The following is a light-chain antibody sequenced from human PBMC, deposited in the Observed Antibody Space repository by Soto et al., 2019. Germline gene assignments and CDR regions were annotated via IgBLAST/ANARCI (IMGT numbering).Light chain of an antibody. CDR2: DAS. J-gene: IGKJ5*01. CDR3: QQRSNWPIT. CDR1: QSVSSY. V-gene: IGKV3-11*01. Sequence: EIGLTQSPATLSLSPGERGTLSGMASQSVSSYLAWYQQKPGQAPRLLIYDASNRATGIPARFSGSGSGTDFTLTISSLEPEDFAVYYCQQRSNWPITFGQGTRLEI.